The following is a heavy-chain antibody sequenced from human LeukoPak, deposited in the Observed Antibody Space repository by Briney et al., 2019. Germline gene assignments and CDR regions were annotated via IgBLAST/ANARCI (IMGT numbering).Heavy chain of an antibody. J-gene: IGHJ6*02. Sequence: GSLRLSCAAPGFTFSSYGMHWVRQAPGKGLEWVAVISYDGSNKYYADSVKGRVTISRDNSKNTLYLQMNSLRAEDTAVYYCAKDHMTTGYLSDYYGMDVWGQGTTVTVSS. CDR2: ISYDGSNK. CDR1: GFTFSSYG. CDR3: AKDHMTTGYLSDYYGMDV. D-gene: IGHD4-11*01. V-gene: IGHV3-30*18.